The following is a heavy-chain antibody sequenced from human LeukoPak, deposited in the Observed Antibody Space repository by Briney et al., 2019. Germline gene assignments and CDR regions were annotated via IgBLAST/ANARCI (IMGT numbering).Heavy chain of an antibody. D-gene: IGHD2-15*01. CDR2: ISAYNGNT. CDR1: DYTFTSYG. Sequence: ASVKVSCKASDYTFTSYGISWVRQAPGQGLEWMGWISAYNGNTNYAQKLQDRVTMTTDTSTSTAYMELSSLRSEDTAVYYCATDRRYCSGGSCYSTWGQGTLVTVSS. J-gene: IGHJ5*02. CDR3: ATDRRYCSGGSCYST. V-gene: IGHV1-18*01.